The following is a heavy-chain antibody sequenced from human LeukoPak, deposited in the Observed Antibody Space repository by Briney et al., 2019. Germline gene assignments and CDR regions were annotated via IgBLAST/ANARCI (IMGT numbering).Heavy chain of an antibody. CDR1: GGSISSGGYY. CDR2: IYYSGST. V-gene: IGHV4-31*03. D-gene: IGHD3-16*01. CDR3: ASITPRGESSGFDY. Sequence: SETLSLTCTVSGGSISSGGYYWSWIRQHSGTGLEWIGYIYYSGSTYYNPSLKSRVTISVDTSKNQFSLKLSSVTAADTAVYYCASITPRGESSGFDYWGQGTLVTVSS. J-gene: IGHJ4*02.